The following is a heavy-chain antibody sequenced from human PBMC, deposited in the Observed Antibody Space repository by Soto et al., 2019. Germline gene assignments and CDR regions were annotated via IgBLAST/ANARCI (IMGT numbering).Heavy chain of an antibody. Sequence: PSETLSLTCAVSGGSISSGGYSWSWIRQPPGKGLEWIGYIYHSGSTYYNPSLKSRVTISVDRSKNQFSLKLSSVTAADTAVYYRARGRRAATKAAHHNWFDPWGQGTLVTV. CDR3: ARGRRAATKAAHHNWFDP. CDR2: IYHSGST. D-gene: IGHD2-15*01. CDR1: GGSISSGGYS. J-gene: IGHJ5*02. V-gene: IGHV4-30-2*01.